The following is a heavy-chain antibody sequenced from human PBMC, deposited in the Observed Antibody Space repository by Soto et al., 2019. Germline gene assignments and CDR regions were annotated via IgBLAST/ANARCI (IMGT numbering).Heavy chain of an antibody. D-gene: IGHD2-8*01. V-gene: IGHV1-3*01. CDR1: GYTFTSYP. CDR3: ARDSCLYCSNGVCPLPY. J-gene: IGHJ4*02. Sequence: ASVKVSCKASGYTFTSYPMHWGRQPPGQQLEWMGWINADNGNTKYSQKFQSRVTITRDTSASTVYMELSSLRSENTAVYYCARDSCLYCSNGVCPLPYWGQGTLVTVSS. CDR2: INADNGNT.